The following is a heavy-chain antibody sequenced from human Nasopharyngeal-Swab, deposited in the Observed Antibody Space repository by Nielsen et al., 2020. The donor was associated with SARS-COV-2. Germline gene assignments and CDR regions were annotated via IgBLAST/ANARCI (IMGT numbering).Heavy chain of an antibody. V-gene: IGHV3-7*01. CDR2: IKHDGSEK. CDR3: ARHYDFWSGYYNSHFYGMDV. J-gene: IGHJ6*02. CDR1: GFTFSSYW. D-gene: IGHD3-3*01. Sequence: GGSLRLSCAASGFTFSSYWMTWVRQAPGKGLEWVANIKHDGSEKYYADSVKGRFTISRDNAKSSLHLQMNSLRAEDTAVYYCARHYDFWSGYYNSHFYGMDVWGQGTTVTVSS.